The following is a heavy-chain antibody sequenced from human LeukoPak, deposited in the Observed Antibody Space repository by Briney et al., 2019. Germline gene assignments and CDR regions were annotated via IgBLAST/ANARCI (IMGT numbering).Heavy chain of an antibody. CDR2: ISGSGSTI. CDR1: GFTFSSYA. D-gene: IGHD2-2*01. J-gene: IGHJ4*02. V-gene: IGHV3-23*01. CDR3: AVLTYQLLDYYFDY. Sequence: PGGSLRLSCAASGFTFSSYAMSWVRQAPGKGLEWVSAISGSGSTIYYADSVKGRFTISRDNAKNSLYLQMNSLRAEDTAVYYCAVLTYQLLDYYFDYWGQGTLVTVSS.